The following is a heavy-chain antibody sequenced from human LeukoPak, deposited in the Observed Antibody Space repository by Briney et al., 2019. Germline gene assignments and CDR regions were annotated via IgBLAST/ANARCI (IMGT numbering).Heavy chain of an antibody. Sequence: GGSLRLSCAASGFTFSSYWMSWVRQAPGKGLEWVANIKQDGSEKYYVDSVKGRFTISRDDAKNSLYLQMNSLRAEDTAVYYCARGEVDDYGDYYYYYGMDVWGQGTTVTVSS. CDR3: ARGEVDDYGDYYYYYGMDV. J-gene: IGHJ6*02. CDR2: IKQDGSEK. D-gene: IGHD4-17*01. CDR1: GFTFSSYW. V-gene: IGHV3-7*03.